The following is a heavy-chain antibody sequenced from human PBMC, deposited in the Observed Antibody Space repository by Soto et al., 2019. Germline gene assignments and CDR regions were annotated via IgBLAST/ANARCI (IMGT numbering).Heavy chain of an antibody. Sequence: GGSLRLSCAASGFTFSSYAMHWVRQAPGNGLEWVAVISYDGSNKYYADSVKGRVTITADESTSTAYMEPSSLRSEDTAVYYCARERGYRIQLWPSRFQHWGQGTLVTVSS. D-gene: IGHD5-18*01. CDR2: ISYDGSNK. CDR3: ARERGYRIQLWPSRFQH. J-gene: IGHJ1*01. V-gene: IGHV3-30-3*01. CDR1: GFTFSSYA.